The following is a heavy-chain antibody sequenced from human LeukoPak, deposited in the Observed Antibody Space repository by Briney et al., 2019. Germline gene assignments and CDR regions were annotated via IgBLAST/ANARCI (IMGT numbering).Heavy chain of an antibody. Sequence: PSETLSLTCAVSGGSNSSGGYSWSWIRQPPGKGLEWIGYIYHSGSTYYNPSLKSRVTISVDRSKNQFSLKLSSVTAADTAVYYCARYYASLDYWGQGTLVTVSS. CDR2: IYHSGST. CDR1: GGSNSSGGYS. D-gene: IGHD1-26*01. CDR3: ARYYASLDY. J-gene: IGHJ4*02. V-gene: IGHV4-30-2*01.